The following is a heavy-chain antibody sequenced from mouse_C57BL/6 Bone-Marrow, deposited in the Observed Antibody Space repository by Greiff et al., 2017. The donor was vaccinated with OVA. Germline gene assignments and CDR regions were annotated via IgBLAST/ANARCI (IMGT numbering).Heavy chain of an antibody. CDR3: ARSGYFLDY. D-gene: IGHD3-2*02. CDR2: IFPGSGST. V-gene: IGHV1-75*01. Sequence: VKLQESGPELVKPGASVKISCKASGYTFTDYYINWVKQRPGQGLEWIGWIFPGSGSTYYNEKFKGKATLTVDKSSSTAYMLLRSLTSEDSAVYFCARSGYFLDYWGQGTTLTVSS. CDR1: GYTFTDYY. J-gene: IGHJ2*01.